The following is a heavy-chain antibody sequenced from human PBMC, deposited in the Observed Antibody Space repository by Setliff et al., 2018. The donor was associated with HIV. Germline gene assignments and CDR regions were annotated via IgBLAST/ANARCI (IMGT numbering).Heavy chain of an antibody. Sequence: SETLSLTCTVSGVSTSSSSYYWGWIRQPPGKGLEWTGYVYYSGSIYYNPSLKSRVTISVDTSKNQFSLKLSSVTAADTAVYYCARVCPPVRYNFWSGYYPKAGYFDYWGQGALVTVSS. CDR3: ARVCPPVRYNFWSGYYPKAGYFDY. V-gene: IGHV4-39*07. CDR2: VYYSGSI. D-gene: IGHD3-3*01. CDR1: GVSTSSSSYY. J-gene: IGHJ4*02.